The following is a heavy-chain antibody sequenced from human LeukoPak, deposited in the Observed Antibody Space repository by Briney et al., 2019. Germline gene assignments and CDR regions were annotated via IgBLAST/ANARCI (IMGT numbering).Heavy chain of an antibody. Sequence: ETLSLTCTVSGGSISSYYWSWIRQPPGKGLEWVANIKQDGSEKYYVDSVKGRFTISRDNAKNSLYLQMNSLRAEDTAVYYCARGSIAAAGIRYGVGYYFDYWGQGTLVTVSS. CDR3: ARGSIAAAGIRYGVGYYFDY. D-gene: IGHD6-13*01. CDR2: IKQDGSEK. CDR1: GGSISSYY. J-gene: IGHJ4*02. V-gene: IGHV3-7*01.